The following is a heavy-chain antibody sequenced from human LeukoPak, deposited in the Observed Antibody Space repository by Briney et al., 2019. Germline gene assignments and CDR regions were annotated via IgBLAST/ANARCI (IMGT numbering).Heavy chain of an antibody. J-gene: IGHJ4*02. Sequence: HSGGSLRLSCAASGFTFSSYEMNWVRQAPGKGLEWVSYISSSGSTIYYADSVKGRFTISRDNAKNSLYLQMNSLRAEDTAVYYCARGRADYYESRTLGYWGPRTLVTVSS. CDR1: GFTFSSYE. D-gene: IGHD3-22*01. CDR2: ISSSGSTI. CDR3: ARGRADYYESRTLGY. V-gene: IGHV3-48*03.